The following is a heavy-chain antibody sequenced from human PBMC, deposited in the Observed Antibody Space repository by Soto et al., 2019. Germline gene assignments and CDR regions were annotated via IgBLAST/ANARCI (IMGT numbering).Heavy chain of an antibody. D-gene: IGHD3-22*01. V-gene: IGHV1-69*01. CDR1: GGTFSSYA. Sequence: QVRLVQSGAEVKKPGSSVKVSRKTSGGTFSSYAISWVRQAPGQGLEWMGGIFPLFGTTNYAQRFQGRVAITADESTSTAYMELHSLRSEDTAVFYCATGWYYYDSSGYPFDSWGQGTLVSVSS. CDR3: ATGWYYYDSSGYPFDS. CDR2: IFPLFGTT. J-gene: IGHJ4*02.